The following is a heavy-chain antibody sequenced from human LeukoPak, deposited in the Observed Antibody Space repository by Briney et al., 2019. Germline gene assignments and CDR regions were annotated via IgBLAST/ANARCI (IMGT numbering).Heavy chain of an antibody. J-gene: IGHJ3*02. CDR3: ARDRAAGYSSSWYTYDAFDI. CDR2: ISSSSSYI. CDR1: GFTFSSYS. D-gene: IGHD6-13*01. V-gene: IGHV3-21*01. Sequence: PGGSLRLSCAASGFTFSSYSMNWVRQAPGKGLEWVSSISSSSSYIYYADSVKGRFTISGDNAKNSLYLQMNSLRAEDTAVYYCARDRAAGYSSSWYTYDAFDIWGQGTMVTVSS.